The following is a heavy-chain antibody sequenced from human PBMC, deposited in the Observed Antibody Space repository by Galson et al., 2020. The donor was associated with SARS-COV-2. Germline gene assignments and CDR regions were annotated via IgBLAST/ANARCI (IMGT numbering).Heavy chain of an antibody. V-gene: IGHV3-33*01. J-gene: IGHJ6*02. CDR3: AREGRGSSFDYGMDV. D-gene: IGHD6-13*01. CDR2: IWYDGSNK. CDR1: GFTFSSYG. Sequence: TGGSLRLSCAASGFTFSSYGMHWVRQAPGKGLEWVAAIWYDGSNKYYADSVKGRFTISRDNSKNTLYLQMNSLRAEDTAVYYCAREGRGSSFDYGMDVWGQGTTVTVSS.